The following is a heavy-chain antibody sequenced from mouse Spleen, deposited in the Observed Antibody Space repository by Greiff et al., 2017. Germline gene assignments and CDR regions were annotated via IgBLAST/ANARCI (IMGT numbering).Heavy chain of an antibody. CDR3: ARHGGNSYYYAMDY. CDR1: GFAFSSYD. CDR2: ISSGGSYT. V-gene: IGHV5-9*02. J-gene: IGHJ4*01. D-gene: IGHD2-1*01. Sequence: EVKLMESGGGLVKPGGSLKLSCAASGFAFSSYDMSWVRQTPEKRLEWVATISSGGSYTYYPDSVKGRFTISRDNARNTLYLQMSSLRSEDTALYYCARHGGNSYYYAMDYWGQGTSVTVSS.